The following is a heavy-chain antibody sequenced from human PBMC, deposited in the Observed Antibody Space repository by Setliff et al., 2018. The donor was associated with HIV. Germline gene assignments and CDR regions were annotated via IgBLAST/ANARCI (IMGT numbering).Heavy chain of an antibody. CDR1: GGSISSSSYY. V-gene: IGHV4-39*01. D-gene: IGHD3-22*01. J-gene: IGHJ4*02. CDR2: IYYSGST. CDR3: ASGFYYDSSGYWPFDY. Sequence: TETLSLTCTVSGGSISSSSYYWGWIRQPPGKGLEWIGSIYYSGSTFQNPSLKSRVTISLDKSKNQFSLKLNSVTAADTAVYYCASGFYYDSSGYWPFDYWGQGTLVTVSS.